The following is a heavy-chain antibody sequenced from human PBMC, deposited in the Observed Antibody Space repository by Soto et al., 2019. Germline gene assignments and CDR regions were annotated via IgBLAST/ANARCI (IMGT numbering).Heavy chain of an antibody. CDR1: VYSSTSYW. CDR3: SRRRRIKAGMDA. D-gene: IGHD2-21*01. Sequence: PGESLKISCKGSVYSSTSYWIAWVRQMPGKGLESMGIIYPGDSDTRYSPSFQGHVTISADESTNTAYLQWSSLKPSDTAIYYCSRRRRIKAGMDAWGQGTTVTVAS. V-gene: IGHV5-51*01. J-gene: IGHJ6*02. CDR2: IYPGDSDT.